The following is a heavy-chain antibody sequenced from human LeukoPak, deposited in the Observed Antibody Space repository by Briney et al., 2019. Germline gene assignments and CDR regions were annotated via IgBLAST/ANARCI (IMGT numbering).Heavy chain of an antibody. V-gene: IGHV1-69*13. J-gene: IGHJ4*02. D-gene: IGHD3-10*01. Sequence: SVKVSCKASGGTFSSYAISWVRQAPGQGLERTGGIIPIFGTANYAQKFQGRVTITADESTSTAYMELSSLRSEDTAVYYCARTGSYGSGSYSHYWGQGTLVTVSS. CDR2: IIPIFGTA. CDR1: GGTFSSYA. CDR3: ARTGSYGSGSYSHY.